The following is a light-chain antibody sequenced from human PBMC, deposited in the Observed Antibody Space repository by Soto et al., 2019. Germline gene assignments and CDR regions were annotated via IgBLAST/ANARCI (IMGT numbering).Light chain of an antibody. Sequence: QSALTQPASVSGSPGQSITISCTGTSSDVGGYNYVSWYQQHPGKVPKLIIYEVNNRPSGVSYRFSGSKSGNTASLTISGLQAEDEADYYCGSYTLISTQVFGGGTKVTVL. V-gene: IGLV2-14*01. J-gene: IGLJ3*02. CDR1: SSDVGGYNY. CDR2: EVN. CDR3: GSYTLISTQV.